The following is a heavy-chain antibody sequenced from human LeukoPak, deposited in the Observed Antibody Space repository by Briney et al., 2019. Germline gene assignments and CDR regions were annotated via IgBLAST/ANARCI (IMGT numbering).Heavy chain of an antibody. Sequence: PGGSLRLSCAASGFTFRTYAMHWVRQAPGKGLEYVSAISSNGGSTYYADSVEGRFIISRDNSKNTLYLQMGSLRDEDMAVYYCARASGSDSWGRGTLVTVSS. CDR2: ISSNGGST. CDR3: ARASGSDS. CDR1: GFTFRTYA. J-gene: IGHJ4*02. V-gene: IGHV3-64*02. D-gene: IGHD3-22*01.